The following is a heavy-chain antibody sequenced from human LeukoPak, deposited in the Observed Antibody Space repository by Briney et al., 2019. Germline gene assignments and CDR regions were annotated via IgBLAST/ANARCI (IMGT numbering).Heavy chain of an antibody. CDR3: ARGVRARDTIFGVVTTGGYYYYYMDA. D-gene: IGHD3-3*01. Sequence: ASVKVSCKASGYTFTSYDINWVRQATGQGLEWMGWMNPNSGNTGYAQKFQGRVTITRNTSISTAYRELSRLRSEDTAVYYCARGVRARDTIFGVVTTGGYYYYYMDAWGKGTTVTVSS. CDR2: MNPNSGNT. J-gene: IGHJ6*03. V-gene: IGHV1-8*03. CDR1: GYTFTSYD.